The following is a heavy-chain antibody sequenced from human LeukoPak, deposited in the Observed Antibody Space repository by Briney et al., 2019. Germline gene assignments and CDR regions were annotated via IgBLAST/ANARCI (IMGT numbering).Heavy chain of an antibody. J-gene: IGHJ4*02. CDR2: ISGSGGRT. CDR3: AKDTPTTGYHLDS. D-gene: IGHD1-1*01. Sequence: GGSLRLSCAASGFTFSNQAMSWVRQAPGKGLEWVSAISGSGGRTYYADSVKGRFTISRDNSENTLYLQINSLRVEDTAVYYCAKDTPTTGYHLDSWGQGTLVTVSS. CDR1: GFTFSNQA. V-gene: IGHV3-23*01.